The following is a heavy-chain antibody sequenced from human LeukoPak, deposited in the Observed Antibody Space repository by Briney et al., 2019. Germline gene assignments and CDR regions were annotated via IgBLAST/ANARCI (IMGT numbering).Heavy chain of an antibody. V-gene: IGHV2-5*01. CDR1: GFSLSTSGVG. J-gene: IGHJ4*02. CDR2: IYWNDDK. Sequence: SGPTLVNPTQTLTLTCTFSGFSLSTSGVGVGWIRQPPGKALEWLALIYWNDDKRYSPSLKGRLTITKDSSKNQVVLTMTNVDPVDTATYYCAHRGTGTTLGVLGYFDYWGQGTLVTVSS. CDR3: AHRGTGTTLGVLGYFDY. D-gene: IGHD1-7*01.